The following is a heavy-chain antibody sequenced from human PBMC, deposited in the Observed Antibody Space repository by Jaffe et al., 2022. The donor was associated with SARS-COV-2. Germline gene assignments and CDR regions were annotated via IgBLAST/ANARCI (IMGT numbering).Heavy chain of an antibody. J-gene: IGHJ6*03. CDR1: GGSFSGYY. V-gene: IGHV4-34*01. CDR3: ARGSAENYYYYMDV. Sequence: QVQLQQWGAGLLKPSETLSLTCAVYGGSFSGYYWSWIRQPPGKGLEWIGEINHSGSTNYNPSLKSRVTISVDTSKNQFSLKLSSVTAADTAVYYCARGSAENYYYYMDVWGKGTTVTVSS. CDR2: INHSGST.